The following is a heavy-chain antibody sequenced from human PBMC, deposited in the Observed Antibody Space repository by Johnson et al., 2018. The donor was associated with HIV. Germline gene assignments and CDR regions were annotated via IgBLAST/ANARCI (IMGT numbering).Heavy chain of an antibody. J-gene: IGHJ3*02. CDR1: GFTFSSYG. V-gene: IGHV3-74*02. CDR2: ITSDGSSP. CDR3: ARSRYDSSGYGI. D-gene: IGHD3-22*01. Sequence: VQLVESGGGVVQPGRSLRLSCAASGFTFSSYGMHWVRQAPGKGLEWLSRITSDGSSPRYAAPVKGRFTISRDKAKNTLYLQMNSLRAEDTAMYYCARSRYDSSGYGIWGQGTMVTVSS.